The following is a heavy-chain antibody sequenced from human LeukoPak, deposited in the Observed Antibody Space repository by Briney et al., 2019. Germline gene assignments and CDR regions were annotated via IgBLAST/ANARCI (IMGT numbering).Heavy chain of an antibody. V-gene: IGHV3-33*01. J-gene: IGHJ4*02. CDR3: ARDWSTTEGFV. D-gene: IGHD3-3*01. Sequence: PGGPLRLSCAASGFTLSSTGMHWVGQAPGKGLEGVAVLWYDGSNKYYADSVKGRLTISRDTSKNTLYLQMNSRRAEDTAVYFCARDWSTTEGFVWGQGTLVTVSS. CDR2: LWYDGSNK. CDR1: GFTLSSTG.